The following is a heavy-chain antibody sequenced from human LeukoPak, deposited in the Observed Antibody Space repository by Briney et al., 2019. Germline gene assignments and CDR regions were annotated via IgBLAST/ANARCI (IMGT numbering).Heavy chain of an antibody. Sequence: PGGSLRLSCAASGFTFSNAWMSWVRQAPGKGLEWVGRIKSKTDGGTADYAAPVKGRFTISRDDSKNTLYLQMNSLKTEDTAVYYCTTAYYYDSSGPWTETAFFDYWGQGTLVTVSS. D-gene: IGHD3-22*01. V-gene: IGHV3-15*01. CDR2: IKSKTDGGTA. CDR3: TTAYYYDSSGPWTETAFFDY. J-gene: IGHJ4*02. CDR1: GFTFSNAW.